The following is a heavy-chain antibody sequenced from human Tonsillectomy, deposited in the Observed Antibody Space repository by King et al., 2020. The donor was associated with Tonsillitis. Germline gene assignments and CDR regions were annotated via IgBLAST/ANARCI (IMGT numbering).Heavy chain of an antibody. V-gene: IGHV3-23*04. CDR3: AKWAGIAGGVTFLGPFDH. D-gene: IGHD6-13*01. J-gene: IGHJ4*02. Sequence: VQLVESGGGLVQPGGSLRVSCAASGFTISSYAMSWVRQAPGKGVEWVSAISGSGDNTYYADSVKGRFTISRDNSKNTVYLQMNSLRAEDTAVYYCAKWAGIAGGVTFLGPFDHWGRGTLVTVSS. CDR1: GFTISSYA. CDR2: ISGSGDNT.